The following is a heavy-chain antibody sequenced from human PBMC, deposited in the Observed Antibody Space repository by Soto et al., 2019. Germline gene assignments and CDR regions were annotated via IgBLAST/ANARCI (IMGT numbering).Heavy chain of an antibody. D-gene: IGHD3-16*01. CDR2: ISGSGGNT. CDR1: GFTFSSYA. J-gene: IGHJ5*02. V-gene: IGHV3-23*01. CDR3: ANYNYYDASGPS. Sequence: EVQLLESGGGLVQPGGSLRLSCAASGFTFSSYAMSWVRQAPGNGLEWVSAISGSGGNTYYADSVKGRFTISRDNSKNTLYRQMNSLRAEDTAVYYCANYNYYDASGPSWGQGTLVTVSS.